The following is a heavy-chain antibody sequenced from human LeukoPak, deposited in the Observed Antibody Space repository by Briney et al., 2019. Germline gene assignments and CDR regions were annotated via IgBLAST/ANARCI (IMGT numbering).Heavy chain of an antibody. V-gene: IGHV1-8*01. Sequence: ASVKVSCKASGYTFTSYDINWVRQVTGQGLEWMGWMNPNSGNTGYAQKFQGRVTMTRNTSISTAYMELSSLRSEDTAVYYCARGITGTTKFYYYYGMDVWGQGTTVTVSS. D-gene: IGHD1-7*01. J-gene: IGHJ6*02. CDR1: GYTFTSYD. CDR2: MNPNSGNT. CDR3: ARGITGTTKFYYYYGMDV.